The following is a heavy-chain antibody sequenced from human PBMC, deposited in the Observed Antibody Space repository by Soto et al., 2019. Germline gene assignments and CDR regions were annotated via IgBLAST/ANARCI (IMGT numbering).Heavy chain of an antibody. CDR3: ANVFGQLRLLPFEY. J-gene: IGHJ4*02. D-gene: IGHD2-15*01. Sequence: PGGSLRLSCAATGFSFSDYAMTWVRQAPGKGLEWVSTISGGGGVTYYADSVKGRFIITRDNSKNTVNLQMSALRAEDTAIYYCANVFGQLRLLPFEYWGQGALVTVFS. CDR2: ISGGGGVT. V-gene: IGHV3-23*01. CDR1: GFSFSDYA.